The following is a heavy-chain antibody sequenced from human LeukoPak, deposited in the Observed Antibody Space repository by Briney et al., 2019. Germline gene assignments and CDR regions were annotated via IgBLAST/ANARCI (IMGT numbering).Heavy chain of an antibody. CDR1: GRTFSSYA. Sequence: SVKVSCKAAGRTFSSYAISWVRQAPGQGLEWMGRIIPIFGIANYAQKFQGRVTITADKSTSTAYMELSSLRSEDTAVYYCARASSAEQLVTAWGQGTLVTVSS. V-gene: IGHV1-69*04. CDR3: ARASSAEQLVTA. CDR2: IIPIFGIA. D-gene: IGHD6-6*01. J-gene: IGHJ4*02.